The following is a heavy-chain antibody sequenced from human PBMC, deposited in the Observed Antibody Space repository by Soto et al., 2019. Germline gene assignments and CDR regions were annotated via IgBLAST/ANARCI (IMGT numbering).Heavy chain of an antibody. Sequence: SETLSLTCTVSGGSISSSTYYWGWVRQPPGKWLEWITTIYYSGYPYYNPSLKSRVTISVDTSKNQFSLKLSSVTAADTAVYYCAHLSCGRYGYWGPRTLAAISS. CDR3: AHLSCGRYGY. CDR1: GGSISSSTYY. J-gene: IGHJ4*02. V-gene: IGHV4-39*01. CDR2: IYYSGYP. D-gene: IGHD1-26*01.